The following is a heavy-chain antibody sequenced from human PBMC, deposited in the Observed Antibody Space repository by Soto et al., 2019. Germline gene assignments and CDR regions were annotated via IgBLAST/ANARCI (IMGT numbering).Heavy chain of an antibody. CDR1: GFTFDSYS. V-gene: IGHV3-9*01. CDR3: TKATSRVATTDDAFDI. CDR2: ITWNSGSI. D-gene: IGHD3-3*01. Sequence: PGGSLRLSXAASGFTFDSYSVHWVRQAPGKGLEWVSGITWNSGSIAYADSVKGRFTISRDNSKNSLYLHMNSLRAEDTALYYCTKATSRVATTDDAFDIWGQGTMVTVSS. J-gene: IGHJ3*02.